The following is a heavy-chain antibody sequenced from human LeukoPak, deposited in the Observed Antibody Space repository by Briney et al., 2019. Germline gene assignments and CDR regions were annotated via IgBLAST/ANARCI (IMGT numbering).Heavy chain of an antibody. D-gene: IGHD2-2*01. CDR3: AKDRRRYCSSTSCYDFDY. CDR1: GFTFSSYG. CDR2: ISYDGSNK. J-gene: IGHJ4*02. Sequence: GGSLRLSRAASGFTFSSYGMHWVRQAPGKGLEWVAVISYDGSNKYYADSVKGRFTISRDNSKNTLYLQMNSLRAEDTAVYYCAKDRRRYCSSTSCYDFDYWGQGTLVTVSS. V-gene: IGHV3-30*18.